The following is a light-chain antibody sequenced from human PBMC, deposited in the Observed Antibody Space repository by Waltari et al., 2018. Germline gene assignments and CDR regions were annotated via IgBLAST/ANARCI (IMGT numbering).Light chain of an antibody. CDR3: QHTFETPYS. J-gene: IGKJ2*01. Sequence: DIQMTQSPSSLSASIGDRVTITCRASENIGSYLNWYQQRTGEAPKLLIYATSTLQTEVPSRFSGSGTRTDFTLTISILQPEDFATYYCQHTFETPYSFGQGTKLESK. CDR1: ENIGSY. CDR2: ATS. V-gene: IGKV1-39*01.